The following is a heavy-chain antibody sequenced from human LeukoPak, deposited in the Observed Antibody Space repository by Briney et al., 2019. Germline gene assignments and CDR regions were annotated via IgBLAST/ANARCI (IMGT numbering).Heavy chain of an antibody. J-gene: IGHJ5*02. CDR3: ARKKVRGVTTSPNWFDP. Sequence: ASVKVSCKTSGYSFTNYGITWVRQAPGQGLEWMGWINPNSGGTNYAQKFQGRVTMTRDTSISTAYMELSRLRSDDTAVYYCARKKVRGVTTSPNWFDPWGQGTLVTVSS. CDR1: GYSFTNYG. V-gene: IGHV1-2*02. CDR2: INPNSGGT. D-gene: IGHD3-10*01.